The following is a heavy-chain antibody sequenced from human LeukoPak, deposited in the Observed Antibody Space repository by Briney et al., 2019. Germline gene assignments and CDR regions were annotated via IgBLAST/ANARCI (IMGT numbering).Heavy chain of an antibody. CDR2: IYHSGST. CDR3: ARDYGDYRWDY. CDR1: GDSITSSHW. D-gene: IGHD4-17*01. V-gene: IGHV4-4*02. J-gene: IGHJ4*02. Sequence: SETLSLTCAVSGDSITSSHWWGWVRQSPGKGLEWIGEIYHSGSTNYNPSLKSRVTISVDKSKNQFSLKLSSVTAADTAVYYCARDYGDYRWDYWGQGTLVTVSS.